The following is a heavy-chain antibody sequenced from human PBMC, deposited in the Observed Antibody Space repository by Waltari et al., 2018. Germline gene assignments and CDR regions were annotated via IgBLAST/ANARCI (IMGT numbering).Heavy chain of an antibody. CDR2: TRNKANSYTT. J-gene: IGHJ4*02. CDR1: GFTFSDHY. D-gene: IGHD5-18*01. V-gene: IGHV3-72*01. CDR3: ARERGYSYGYAAFDY. Sequence: EVQLVESGGGLVQPGGSLRLSCVASGFTFSDHYLDWVRQAPVKGLEWVGRTRNKANSYTTEYAASVKGRFTISRDESKNSLYLQMNSLKTEDTAVYYCARERGYSYGYAAFDYWGQGTLVTVSS.